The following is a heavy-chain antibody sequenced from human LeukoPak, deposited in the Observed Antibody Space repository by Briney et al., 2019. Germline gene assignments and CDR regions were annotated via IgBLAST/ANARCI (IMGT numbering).Heavy chain of an antibody. CDR2: ISSSSSTI. CDR1: GFTFSSYS. J-gene: IGHJ6*03. V-gene: IGHV3-48*04. CDR3: ARDGYYDFWSGYYKEDDYYYYMDV. D-gene: IGHD3-3*01. Sequence: GGSLRLSCAASGFTFSSYSMNWVRQAPGKGLEWVSYISSSSSTIYYADSVKGRFTISRDNAKNSLYLQMNSLRAEDTAVYYCARDGYYDFWSGYYKEDDYYYYMDVWGKGTTVTVSS.